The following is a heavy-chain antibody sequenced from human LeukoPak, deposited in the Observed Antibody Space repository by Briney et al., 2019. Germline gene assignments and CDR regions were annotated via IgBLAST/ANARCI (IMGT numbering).Heavy chain of an antibody. J-gene: IGHJ6*03. CDR1: GYTFTGYY. Sequence: ASVTVSCKASGYTFTGYYMHWVRQAPGQGLEWMGWINPNSGGTNYAQKFQGRVTMTRDTSISTAYMELSRLRSDDTAVYYCARIYRGYYYYMDVWGKGTTVTISS. CDR2: INPNSGGT. V-gene: IGHV1-2*02. D-gene: IGHD1-26*01. CDR3: ARIYRGYYYYMDV.